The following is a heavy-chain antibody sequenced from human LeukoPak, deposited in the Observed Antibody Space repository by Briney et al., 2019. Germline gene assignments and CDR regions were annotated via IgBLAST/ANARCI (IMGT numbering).Heavy chain of an antibody. V-gene: IGHV3-48*04. J-gene: IGHJ4*02. CDR2: IRSSGTTT. CDR1: GFTFTTYS. D-gene: IGHD3-10*02. CDR3: VRMNYVSTGWGAPFDY. Sequence: GGSLRLSCAASGFTFTTYSMNWVRQSPGRGLEWLSYIRSSGTTTFYADSVKGRFTISRDNAKNLLFLQMDTLRVEDTPIYYCVRMNYVSTGWGAPFDYWGQGTLVTVSS.